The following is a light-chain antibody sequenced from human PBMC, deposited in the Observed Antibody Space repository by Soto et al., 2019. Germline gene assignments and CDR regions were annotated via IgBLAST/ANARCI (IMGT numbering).Light chain of an antibody. CDR3: QQYGSSPRT. CDR2: GAS. Sequence: EIVLTQSPGTLSLSPGERATLSCRASQSVSSSHLAWYQQKPGQAPRLLIYGASSRATGIPDRFSGSESGTDFTITISRLEPEDFAVYYCQQYGSSPRTFGQGSKVELK. V-gene: IGKV3-20*01. CDR1: QSVSSSH. J-gene: IGKJ1*01.